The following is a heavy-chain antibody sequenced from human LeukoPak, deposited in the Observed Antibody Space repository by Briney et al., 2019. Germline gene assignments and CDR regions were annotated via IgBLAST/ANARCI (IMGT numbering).Heavy chain of an antibody. CDR2: IKQDGSEK. Sequence: GGSLRLSCAASGFTFSSYWMSWVRQAPGKGLEWVANIKQDGSEKYYVDSVKGRFTISRDNAKNSLYLQMNSLRAEDTAVYYCARVYRYYDFWSGFPDTGYGMDVWGQGTTVTVSS. V-gene: IGHV3-7*01. J-gene: IGHJ6*02. CDR1: GFTFSSYW. CDR3: ARVYRYYDFWSGFPDTGYGMDV. D-gene: IGHD3-3*01.